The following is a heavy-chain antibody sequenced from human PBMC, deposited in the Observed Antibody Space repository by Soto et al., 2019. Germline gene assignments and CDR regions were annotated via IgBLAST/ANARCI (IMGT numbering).Heavy chain of an antibody. V-gene: IGHV4-34*01. CDR3: ARESTAGPLEYFQH. CDR1: GGSFSGYY. J-gene: IGHJ1*01. D-gene: IGHD2-21*02. Sequence: SETLSLTCAVYGGSFSGYYWSWIRQPPGKGLEWIGEINHSGSTNYNPSLKSRVTISVDTSKNQFSLKLSSVTAADTAVYYCARESTAGPLEYFQHWGQGTLVTVSS. CDR2: INHSGST.